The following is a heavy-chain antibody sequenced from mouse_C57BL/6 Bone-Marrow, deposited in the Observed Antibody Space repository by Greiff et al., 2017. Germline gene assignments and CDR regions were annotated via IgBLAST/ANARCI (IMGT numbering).Heavy chain of an antibody. Sequence: QVQLQQSGAELVRPGTSVKVSCKASGYAFTNYLIEWVKQRPGPGLEWIGVINPGSGGTNYNEKFKGKAPLTADKSSSTAYMQLSSLTSEDSAVYFCARGDGYFLFDYWGQGTTLTVSS. J-gene: IGHJ2*01. D-gene: IGHD2-3*01. CDR1: GYAFTNYL. CDR2: INPGSGGT. V-gene: IGHV1-54*01. CDR3: ARGDGYFLFDY.